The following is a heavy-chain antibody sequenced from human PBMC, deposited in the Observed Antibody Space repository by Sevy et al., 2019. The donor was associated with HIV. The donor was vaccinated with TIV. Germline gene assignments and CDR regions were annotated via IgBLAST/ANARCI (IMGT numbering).Heavy chain of an antibody. V-gene: IGHV4-4*07. CDR2: IYTSGST. J-gene: IGHJ6*03. CDR1: GGSISSYY. CDR3: AREVSDYYDSSGPRGYYYYYYMDV. Sequence: SETLSLTCTVSGGSISSYYWSWIRQPAGKGLEWIGRIYTSGSTNYNPSLKSRVTMSVDTSKNQFSLKLSSVTAADTAVYYCAREVSDYYDSSGPRGYYYYYYMDVWGKGTTVTVSS. D-gene: IGHD3-22*01.